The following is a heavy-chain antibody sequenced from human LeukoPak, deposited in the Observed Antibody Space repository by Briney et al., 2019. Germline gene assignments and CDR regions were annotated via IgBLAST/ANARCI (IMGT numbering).Heavy chain of an antibody. CDR1: GFTFSSYA. V-gene: IGHV3-30-3*01. D-gene: IGHD3-3*01. Sequence: GGSLRLSCAASGFTFSSYAMHWVRQAPGKGREWVAVISYDGSNKYYADSVKGRFTISRDNSKNTLYLQMNSLRAEDAAVYYCARQRFLEWLLDYWGQGTLVTVSS. CDR3: ARQRFLEWLLDY. J-gene: IGHJ4*02. CDR2: ISYDGSNK.